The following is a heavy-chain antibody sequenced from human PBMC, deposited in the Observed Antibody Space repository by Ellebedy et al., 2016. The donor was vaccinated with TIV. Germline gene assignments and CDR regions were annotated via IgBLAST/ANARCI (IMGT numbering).Heavy chain of an antibody. Sequence: ASVKVSXXASGYTFTSYGISWVRQAPGQGLEWMGWISAYNGNTNYAQKLHGRVTMTTDTSTSTAYMELRSLRSEDTSLYYCATVGGSHNAFDIWGQGTMFTVSS. V-gene: IGHV1-18*01. CDR2: ISAYNGNT. CDR1: GYTFTSYG. J-gene: IGHJ3*02. D-gene: IGHD1-26*01. CDR3: ATVGGSHNAFDI.